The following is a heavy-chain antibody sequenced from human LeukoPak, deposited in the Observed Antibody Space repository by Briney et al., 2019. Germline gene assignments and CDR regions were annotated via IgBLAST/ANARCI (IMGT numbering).Heavy chain of an antibody. CDR1: GYTFTSYG. CDR2: ISAYNGNT. V-gene: IGHV1-18*01. Sequence: DSVKVSCKASGYTFTSYGISWVRQAPGQGLEWMGWISAYNGNTNYAQKLQGRVTMTTDTSTSTAYMELRSLRSDDTAVYYCARGVETYYYYYYMDVWGKGTTVTVSS. CDR3: ARGVETYYYYYYMDV. J-gene: IGHJ6*03. D-gene: IGHD5-24*01.